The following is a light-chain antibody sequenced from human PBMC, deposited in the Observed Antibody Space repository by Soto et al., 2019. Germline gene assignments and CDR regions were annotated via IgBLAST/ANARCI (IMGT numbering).Light chain of an antibody. CDR1: QTIANY. J-gene: IGKJ2*01. CDR2: AAS. Sequence: DIQMTQSPSSLSASVGDRVTISCRPSQTIANYLNWYQHKPGNAPKLLLYAASSLQTGVPSRFSCSGSGTDFTLTINSLQPEDFATYFCHQSHSSPYTFGQGTRLEIK. V-gene: IGKV1-39*01. CDR3: HQSHSSPYT.